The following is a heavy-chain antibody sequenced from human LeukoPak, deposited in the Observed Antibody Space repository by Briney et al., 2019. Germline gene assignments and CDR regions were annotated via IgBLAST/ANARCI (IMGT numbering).Heavy chain of an antibody. D-gene: IGHD5-18*01. CDR1: GGSISSYY. CDR2: IYYSGST. V-gene: IGHV4-59*08. CDR3: ARQSRQLWHAFDI. J-gene: IGHJ3*02. Sequence: SETLSLTCTVSGGSISSYYWSWIRQPPGKGLEWIGYIYYSGSTNYNPSLKSRVTISVDTSKNQFSLKLSSVTAADTAVYYRARQSRQLWHAFDIWGQGTMVTVSS.